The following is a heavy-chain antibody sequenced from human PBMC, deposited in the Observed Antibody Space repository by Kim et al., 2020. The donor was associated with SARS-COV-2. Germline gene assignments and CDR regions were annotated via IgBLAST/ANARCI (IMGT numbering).Heavy chain of an antibody. CDR1: GGSFSDYY. D-gene: IGHD4-17*01. CDR2: INHSGST. Sequence: SETLSLTCAVYGGSFSDYYWSWIRQPPGKGLEWIGEINHSGSTNYNPSLKSRVTISVDTSKNQFSLKLSSVTAADTAVYYCARGLYGDYFHWGQGTLVTV. J-gene: IGHJ4*02. CDR3: ARGLYGDYFH. V-gene: IGHV4-34*01.